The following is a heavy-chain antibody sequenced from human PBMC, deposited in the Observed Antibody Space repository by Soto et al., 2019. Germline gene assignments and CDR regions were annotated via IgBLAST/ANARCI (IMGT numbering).Heavy chain of an antibody. J-gene: IGHJ6*03. D-gene: IGHD3-16*01. CDR2: IYYSGST. CDR1: GGSISSGGYY. Sequence: QVQLQESGPGLVKPSQTLSLTCTVSGGSISSGGYYWSWIRQHPGKGLEWIGYIYYSGSTYYNPSLKSRVTISVDTSKNQFALKLSSVTAADTAVYYCARGIVVLSLSYYYYLDVWGKGTTVTVSS. V-gene: IGHV4-31*03. CDR3: ARGIVVLSLSYYYYLDV.